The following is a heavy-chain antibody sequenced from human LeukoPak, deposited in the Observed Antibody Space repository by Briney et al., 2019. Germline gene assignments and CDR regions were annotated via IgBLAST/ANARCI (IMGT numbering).Heavy chain of an antibody. J-gene: IGHJ4*02. V-gene: IGHV3-30*18. CDR2: ILHDGSTT. CDR1: GFTFSNYG. Sequence: PGRSLRLSCAASGFTFSNYGMHWVRQAPGKGLEWVAVILHDGSTTYYGDSVKGRFTISRDNSKNTLYLQMNSPRAEDTAVYYCAKGRYYFYGSGSYYLDNWGQGTLVTVSS. D-gene: IGHD3-10*01. CDR3: AKGRYYFYGSGSYYLDN.